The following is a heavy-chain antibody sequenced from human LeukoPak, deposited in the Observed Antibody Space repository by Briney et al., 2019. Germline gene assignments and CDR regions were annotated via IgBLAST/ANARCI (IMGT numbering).Heavy chain of an antibody. Sequence: ASVKVSCKASGYTFTGYYMHWVRQAPGQGLEWMGWININTGNPTYAQGFTGRFVFSLDTSVSTAYLQTSSLKVEDTAMYYCARVGFPTYYYYMDVWGKGTTVTVSS. CDR2: ININTGNP. J-gene: IGHJ6*03. CDR1: GYTFTGYY. CDR3: ARVGFPTYYYYMDV. V-gene: IGHV7-4-1*02. D-gene: IGHD3-10*01.